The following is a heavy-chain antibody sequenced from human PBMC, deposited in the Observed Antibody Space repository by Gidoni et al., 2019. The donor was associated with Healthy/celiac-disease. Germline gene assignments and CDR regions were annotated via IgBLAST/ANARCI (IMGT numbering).Heavy chain of an antibody. J-gene: IGHJ4*02. V-gene: IGHV3-23*01. CDR2: ISGSGGST. Sequence: EVQLLESGGGLVQPGGPLRLSCAASGFTFRSYAMSWVRQAPGKGLEGVSAISGSGGSTYHADSVKGRFTISRDNSKNTLYLQMNSLRAEHTAVYYCAKGRTVVIVGPRDYYFDYWGQGTLVTVSS. CDR1: GFTFRSYA. D-gene: IGHD2-15*01. CDR3: AKGRTVVIVGPRDYYFDY.